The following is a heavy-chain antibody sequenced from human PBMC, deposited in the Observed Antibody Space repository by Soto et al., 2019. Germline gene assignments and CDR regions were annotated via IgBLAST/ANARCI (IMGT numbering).Heavy chain of an antibody. Sequence: QVQLVQSGAEVQKPGSSVKVSCKASGGTFSSYAISWVRQAPGQGLEWMGGIIPIFGTANYAQKFQGRVTITADEPTSTAYMELSSLRSEDTAVYYCARDQSRYDFWSGYLLGWFDPWGQGTLVTVSS. CDR3: ARDQSRYDFWSGYLLGWFDP. CDR1: GGTFSSYA. D-gene: IGHD3-3*01. V-gene: IGHV1-69*01. CDR2: IIPIFGTA. J-gene: IGHJ5*02.